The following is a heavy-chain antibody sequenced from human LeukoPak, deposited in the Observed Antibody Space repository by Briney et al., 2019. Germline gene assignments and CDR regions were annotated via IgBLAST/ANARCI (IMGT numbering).Heavy chain of an antibody. V-gene: IGHV3-15*01. D-gene: IGHD1-26*01. J-gene: IGHJ5*02. Sequence: PGGSLRLSCAASGFMVSNAWMSWVRQTPGKGLEWVGRIKSRSDGGTIDYAAPVKGRFTISRDDSKNTLYLHMNSLKTEDTAVYYCYSGPLDPWGQGTLVTVSS. CDR3: YSGPLDP. CDR1: GFMVSNAW. CDR2: IKSRSDGGTI.